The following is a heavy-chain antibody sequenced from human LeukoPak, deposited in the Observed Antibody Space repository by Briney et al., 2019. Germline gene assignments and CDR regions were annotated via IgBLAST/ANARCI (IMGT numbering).Heavy chain of an antibody. J-gene: IGHJ2*01. D-gene: IGHD5-18*01. CDR1: GGTFSSYA. V-gene: IGHV1-18*01. CDR3: ARYTALRYFDL. Sequence: ASVKVSCKASGGTFSSYAISWVRQAPGQGLEWMGWISAYNGNTNYAQKLQGRVTMTTDTSTSTAYMELRSLRFDDTAVYYCARYTALRYFDLWGRGTLVTVSS. CDR2: ISAYNGNT.